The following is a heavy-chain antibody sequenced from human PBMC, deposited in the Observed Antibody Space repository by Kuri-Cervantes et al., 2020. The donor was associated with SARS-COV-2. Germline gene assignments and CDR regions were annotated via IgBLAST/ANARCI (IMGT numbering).Heavy chain of an antibody. J-gene: IGHJ3*02. CDR1: GYTFTGYY. D-gene: IGHD1-1*01. V-gene: IGHV1-2*02. CDR2: INPNSGGT. Sequence: ASVKVSCKASGYTFTGYYMHWVRQAPGQGLEWMGWINPNSGGTNYAQKFQGRVTITRDTSISTAYMELSRLGSDDTAVYYCAGGSDSTGTARSAFDIWGQGTMVTVSS. CDR3: AGGSDSTGTARSAFDI.